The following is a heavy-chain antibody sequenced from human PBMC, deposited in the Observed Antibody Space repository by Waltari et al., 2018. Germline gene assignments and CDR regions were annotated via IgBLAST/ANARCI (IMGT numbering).Heavy chain of an antibody. Sequence: QVQLQQWGAGMLKPSETLSLTCAVYGGYFSGYYWRWIRQPPVKGLEWIGEINHSGSTNYNPSLKSRVTISVDTAKNQFSLKLSSVTAADTAVYYCARERCITIFGVVIYNWFDPWGQGTLVTVSS. J-gene: IGHJ5*02. CDR2: INHSGST. V-gene: IGHV4-34*01. CDR3: ARERCITIFGVVIYNWFDP. D-gene: IGHD3-3*01. CDR1: GGYFSGYY.